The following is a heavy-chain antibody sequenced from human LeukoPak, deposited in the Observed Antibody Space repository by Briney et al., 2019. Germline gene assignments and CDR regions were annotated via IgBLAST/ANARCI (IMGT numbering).Heavy chain of an antibody. Sequence: SETLSLTCTVSGGSISSYYWSWIRQPPGKGLEWIGYISYSGSTNFNPSLKSRVTISVDTSKNQFSLKLSSVTAADTAVYYCARGRRSWGIAARVAGPFDYWGQGTLVTVSS. CDR3: ARGRRSWGIAARVAGPFDY. V-gene: IGHV4-59*12. D-gene: IGHD6-6*01. J-gene: IGHJ4*02. CDR2: ISYSGST. CDR1: GGSISSYY.